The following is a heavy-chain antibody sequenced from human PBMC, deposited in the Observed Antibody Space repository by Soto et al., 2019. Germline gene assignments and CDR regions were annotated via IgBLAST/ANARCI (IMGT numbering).Heavy chain of an antibody. J-gene: IGHJ4*02. D-gene: IGHD2-8*01. CDR2: INPNDGGT. V-gene: IGHV1-46*01. CDR1: GYVFTTYY. CDR3: RYGTDGSVDY. Sequence: GASVKVSCKAFGYVFTTYYLHWVRQAPGQGLEWLGVINPNDGGTSYAQKFQGRVTMTRDTSTSTVYMELSSLRSEDKAVYYCRYGTDGSVDYWGQGTLVTVSS.